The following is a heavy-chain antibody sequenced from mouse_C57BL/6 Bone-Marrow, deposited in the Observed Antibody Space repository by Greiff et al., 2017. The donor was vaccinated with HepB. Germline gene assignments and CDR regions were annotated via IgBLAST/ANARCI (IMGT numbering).Heavy chain of an antibody. CDR1: GFTFTDYY. Sequence: EVQLVESGGGLVQPGGSLSLSCAASGFTFTDYYMSWVRQPPGKALEWLGFIRNKANGYTTEYSASVKGRFTITRDNSQSILYLQMNALRAEDSATYYCARSFITTVVAPYYFDYWGQGTTLTVSS. V-gene: IGHV7-3*01. CDR3: ARSFITTVVAPYYFDY. J-gene: IGHJ2*01. CDR2: IRNKANGYTT. D-gene: IGHD1-1*01.